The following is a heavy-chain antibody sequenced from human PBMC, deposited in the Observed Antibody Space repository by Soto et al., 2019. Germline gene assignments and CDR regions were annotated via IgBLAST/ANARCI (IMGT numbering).Heavy chain of an antibody. D-gene: IGHD5-12*01. CDR1: GGSFSGYY. V-gene: IGHV4-34*01. J-gene: IGHJ6*02. Sequence: SETLSLTCAVYGGSFSGYYWSWIRQPPGKGLEWIGEINHSGSTNYNPSLKSRVTISVDTSKNQFSLKLSSVTAADTAVYYCASSHSGYDRSYGRRYYGMDVWGQGTTVTVS. CDR3: ASSHSGYDRSYGRRYYGMDV. CDR2: INHSGST.